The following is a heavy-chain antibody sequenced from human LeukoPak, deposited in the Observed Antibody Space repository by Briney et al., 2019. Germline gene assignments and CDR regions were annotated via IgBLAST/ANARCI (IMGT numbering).Heavy chain of an antibody. Sequence: GGSLRLSCAASGFTFSSFAMSWVRQAPGKGLEWVSAISGSGGSTYYADSVKGRFTISRDNSKNTLYLQMNSLRAEDTAVYYCAKDLGAYSSSWWGQGTLVTVSS. CDR2: ISGSGGST. D-gene: IGHD6-13*01. J-gene: IGHJ4*02. V-gene: IGHV3-23*01. CDR3: AKDLGAYSSSW. CDR1: GFTFSSFA.